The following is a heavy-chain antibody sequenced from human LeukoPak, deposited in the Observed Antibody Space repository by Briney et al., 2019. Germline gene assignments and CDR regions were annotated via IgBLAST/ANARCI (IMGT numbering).Heavy chain of an antibody. D-gene: IGHD3-22*01. Sequence: ASVKVSCKASGYTFTSYYMHWVRQAPGQGLEWMGIINPSGGSTSYAQKFQGRVTMTRDTSTSTAYMELRSLRSDDTAVYYCARDYYDSSGYPPLNFQHWGQGTLVTVSS. CDR3: ARDYYDSSGYPPLNFQH. V-gene: IGHV1-46*01. CDR1: GYTFTSYY. J-gene: IGHJ1*01. CDR2: INPSGGST.